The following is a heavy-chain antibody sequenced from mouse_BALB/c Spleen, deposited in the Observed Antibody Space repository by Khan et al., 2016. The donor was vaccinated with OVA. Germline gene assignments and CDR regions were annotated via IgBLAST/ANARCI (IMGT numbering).Heavy chain of an antibody. CDR2: ISYSGST. Sequence: ESGPGLVKPSQSLSLTCTVTGYSITSGYGWNWIRQFPGNKLEWMGYISYSGSTNYNPPLKSRISITRDTSKNQFFLQLNSVTTEDTATYYYARTARIKYWGQGTTLTVSS. CDR1: GYSITSGYG. D-gene: IGHD1-2*01. J-gene: IGHJ2*01. CDR3: ARTARIKY. V-gene: IGHV3-2*02.